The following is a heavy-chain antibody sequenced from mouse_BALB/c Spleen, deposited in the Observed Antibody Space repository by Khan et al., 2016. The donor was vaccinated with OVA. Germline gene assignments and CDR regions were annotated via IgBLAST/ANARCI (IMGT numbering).Heavy chain of an antibody. Sequence: QVQLKQSGAELAKPGASVKMSCKASGYTFTSYWMHWVKQRPGQGLEWIGYINPSTGYSEYNQKFKDKATLTADKSSRPAYMQLSSLTSDDSAVYYCANHGSSSAWFAYWGQGTLVTVSA. CDR3: ANHGSSSAWFAY. D-gene: IGHD1-1*01. J-gene: IGHJ3*01. V-gene: IGHV1-7*01. CDR2: INPSTGYS. CDR1: GYTFTSYW.